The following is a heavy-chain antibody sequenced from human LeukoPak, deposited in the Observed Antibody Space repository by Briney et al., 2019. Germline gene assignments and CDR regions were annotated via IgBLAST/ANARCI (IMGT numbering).Heavy chain of an antibody. CDR3: AKVHRAYDYDSGSYYDSGFDY. Sequence: HPGGSLRLSCAASGFTFSSYAMSWVRQAPGKVLEWVSAISGSGGSTYYADSVKGRFTISRDNSKNTLYLQMNSLRAEDTAIYYCAKVHRAYDYDSGSYYDSGFDYWGQGTLVTVSS. V-gene: IGHV3-23*01. CDR1: GFTFSSYA. CDR2: ISGSGGST. J-gene: IGHJ4*02. D-gene: IGHD3-10*01.